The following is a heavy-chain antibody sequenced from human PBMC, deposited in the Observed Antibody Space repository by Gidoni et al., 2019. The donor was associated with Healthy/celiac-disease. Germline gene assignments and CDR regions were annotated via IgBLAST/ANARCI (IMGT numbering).Heavy chain of an antibody. D-gene: IGHD2-15*01. CDR2: ISWNSGSI. V-gene: IGHV3-9*01. J-gene: IGHJ6*02. Sequence: EVQLVESGGGWVQPGRSLRLSCAASGFTFDDSAMHLGRQAPGKGLEWVSGISWNSGSIGYADSVKGRFTISRDNAKNSLYLQMNSLRAEDTALYYCAKDSYCSGGSCYFPLYYYGMDVWGQGTTVTVSS. CDR1: GFTFDDSA. CDR3: AKDSYCSGGSCYFPLYYYGMDV.